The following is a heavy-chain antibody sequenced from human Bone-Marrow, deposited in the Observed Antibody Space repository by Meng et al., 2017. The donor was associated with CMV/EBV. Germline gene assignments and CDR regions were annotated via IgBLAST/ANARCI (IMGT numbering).Heavy chain of an antibody. V-gene: IGHV3-74*01. CDR1: GFTFRTYS. CDR3: ARDSYRVTIFGAAAFFDL. CDR2: INSDGSST. J-gene: IGHJ2*01. Sequence: GESLKISCDASGFTFRTYSMNWVRQAPGKGLVWVSRINSDGSSTSYADSVKGRFTISRDNAKNTLYLQMNSLRAEDTAVYYCARDSYRVTIFGAAAFFDLWGRGTLVTVSS. D-gene: IGHD3-3*01.